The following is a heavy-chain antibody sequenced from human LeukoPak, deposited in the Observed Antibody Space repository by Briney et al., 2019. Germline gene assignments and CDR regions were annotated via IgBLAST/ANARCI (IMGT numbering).Heavy chain of an antibody. CDR3: ARELSPSDYYYGMDV. J-gene: IGHJ6*02. CDR2: ISSSSSYI. Sequence: GGSLRLSCAASGFTFSSYSMNWVRQTPGKGLEWVSSISSSSSYIYYADSLKGRFTIPRDNAKNSLYLQMNSLRAEDTALYYCARELSPSDYYYGMDVWGQGTTVTVSS. CDR1: GFTFSSYS. V-gene: IGHV3-21*04. D-gene: IGHD2/OR15-2a*01.